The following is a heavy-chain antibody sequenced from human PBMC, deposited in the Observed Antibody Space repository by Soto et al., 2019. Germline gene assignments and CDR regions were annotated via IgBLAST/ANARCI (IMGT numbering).Heavy chain of an antibody. V-gene: IGHV5-51*01. CDR2: IYPGDSDT. CDR3: ARLGGYAAAEESSLPFDY. J-gene: IGHJ4*02. D-gene: IGHD5-12*01. CDR1: GYSFTSYW. Sequence: GASLKISCKGSGYSFTSYWIGRVRQMPGKGLEWMGIIYPGDSDTRYSPSFQGQVTISADKSLSTAYLQWSSLKASDPSMYYCARLGGYAAAEESSLPFDYWGQGTLVTVSS.